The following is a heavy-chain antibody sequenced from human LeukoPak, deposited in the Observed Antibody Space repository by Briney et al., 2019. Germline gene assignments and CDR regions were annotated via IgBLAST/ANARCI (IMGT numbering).Heavy chain of an antibody. V-gene: IGHV3-21*06. D-gene: IGHD2-2*01. CDR1: GFIFSSYD. CDR2: ISSRSKYI. Sequence: GGSLRLSCAASGFIFSSYDMHWVRQAPGKGLERVASISSRSKYIYHADSVKGRFTISRDDAKNSLYLQMNSLRADDTAVYYCARAFDTSWDYYYMDVWGKGSTVTVSS. J-gene: IGHJ6*03. CDR3: ARAFDTSWDYYYMDV.